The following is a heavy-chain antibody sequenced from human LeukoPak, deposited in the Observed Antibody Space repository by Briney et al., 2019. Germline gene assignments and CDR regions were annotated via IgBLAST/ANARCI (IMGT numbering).Heavy chain of an antibody. CDR3: ARDSVVGVPAAIYRDDAFDI. Sequence: GASVKVSCKASGGTFSSYAISWVRQAPGQGLEWMGWISAYNGNTNYAQKLQGRVTMTTDTSTSTAYMELRSLRSDDTAVYYCARDSVVGVPAAIYRDDAFDIRGQGTMVTVSS. V-gene: IGHV1-18*01. CDR2: ISAYNGNT. D-gene: IGHD2-2*01. J-gene: IGHJ3*02. CDR1: GGTFSSYA.